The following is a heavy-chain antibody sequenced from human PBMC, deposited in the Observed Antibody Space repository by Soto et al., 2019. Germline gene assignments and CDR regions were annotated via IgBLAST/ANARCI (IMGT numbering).Heavy chain of an antibody. CDR2: ISGSGDRT. CDR1: GFTFSTFA. V-gene: IGHV3-23*01. J-gene: IGHJ6*02. CDR3: AKDAWYGMDV. Sequence: GGSLRLSCAASGFTFSTFAMSWVRQAPGKGLEWVSSISGSGDRTYYADSVKGRFTISRDNSKNTLYLQMNSLGAEDTAVYYCAKDAWYGMDVWGQGTTVTVSS.